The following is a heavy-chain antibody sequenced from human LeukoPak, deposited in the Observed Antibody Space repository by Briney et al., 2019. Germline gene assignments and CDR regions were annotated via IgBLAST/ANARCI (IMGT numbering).Heavy chain of an antibody. V-gene: IGHV3-33*01. Sequence: GGSLRLSCAASGFTFGTFGRHWVRRAPAKGLEWVAVIWNDGSKKFYADSVKGRFTISRDNSKNTLYLQMNSLRAEDTAVYYCARDSLGGDYWGQGTLVTVSS. CDR3: ARDSLGGDY. D-gene: IGHD3-16*01. J-gene: IGHJ4*02. CDR2: IWNDGSKK. CDR1: GFTFGTFG.